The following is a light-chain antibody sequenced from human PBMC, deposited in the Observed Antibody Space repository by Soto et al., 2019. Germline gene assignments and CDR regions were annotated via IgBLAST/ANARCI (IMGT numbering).Light chain of an antibody. CDR3: TSYAVSNNVV. J-gene: IGLJ2*01. CDR2: EVI. V-gene: IGLV2-8*01. Sequence: QSALTQPPSASGSPGQSVTISCTGTSSDVGGYYYVSWYQHHPGKAPKLIIYEVIKRPSGVPDRFSGSKSDNTASLTVSGLRAEDEADYYCTSYAVSNNVVFGGGTKVTVL. CDR1: SSDVGGYYY.